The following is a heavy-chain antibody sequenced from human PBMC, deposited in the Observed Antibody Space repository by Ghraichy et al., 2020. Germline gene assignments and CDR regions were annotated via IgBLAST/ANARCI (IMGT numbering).Heavy chain of an antibody. V-gene: IGHV3-7*01. CDR3: AREGKYCSGDSCYLGVFDL. J-gene: IGHJ4*02. CDR2: IKQDGSEK. Sequence: GGSLRLSCVASGFTFRSYWMSWVRQAPGKGLEWVANIKQDGSEKYSVDSVKGRFTISRDNAKNSLYLQMNSLRVEDPAVYYCAREGKYCSGDSCYLGVFDLWGQGNLVTVSS. D-gene: IGHD2-15*01. CDR1: GFTFRSYW.